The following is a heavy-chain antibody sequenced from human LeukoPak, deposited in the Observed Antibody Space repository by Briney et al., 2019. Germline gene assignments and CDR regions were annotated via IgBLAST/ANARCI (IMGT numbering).Heavy chain of an antibody. V-gene: IGHV3-30*02. D-gene: IGHD5-24*01. Sequence: QPGGSLRLSCAASGFTFSSYGMHWVRQAPGKGLEWVAFIRYDGSNKYYADSVKGRVTISRDNSKNTLYLQMNSLRTEDTAVYYCAREGQITRPRFQSGWYYYFYMDVWGKGTTVTASS. CDR2: IRYDGSNK. CDR1: GFTFSSYG. CDR3: AREGQITRPRFQSGWYYYFYMDV. J-gene: IGHJ6*03.